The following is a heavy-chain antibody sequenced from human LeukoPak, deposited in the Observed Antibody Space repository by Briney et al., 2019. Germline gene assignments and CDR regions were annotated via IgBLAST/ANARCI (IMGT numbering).Heavy chain of an antibody. Sequence: PGGSLRLSCAASGFTFSSYGMHWVRQAPGKGLEWVAVISYDGSNKYYADSVKGRFTISRDNSKNTLYLQMNSLRAEDTAVYYCAKYVRAPHYDFWSGYYRDYYYYYGMDVWGQGTTVTVSS. CDR2: ISYDGSNK. V-gene: IGHV3-30*18. J-gene: IGHJ6*02. CDR1: GFTFSSYG. CDR3: AKYVRAPHYDFWSGYYRDYYYYYGMDV. D-gene: IGHD3-3*01.